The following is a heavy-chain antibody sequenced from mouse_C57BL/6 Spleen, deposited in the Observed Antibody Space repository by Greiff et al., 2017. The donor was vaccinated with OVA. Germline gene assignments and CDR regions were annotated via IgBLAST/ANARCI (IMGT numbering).Heavy chain of an antibody. CDR2: ISSGSSTI. D-gene: IGHD2-4*01. V-gene: IGHV5-17*01. CDR3: ARHGYDYDDGDYYAMDY. Sequence: EVKLMESGGGLVKPGGSLKLSCAASGFTFSDYGMHWVRQAPEKGLEWVAYISSGSSTIYYADTVKGRFTISRDNAKNTLFLQMTSLRSEDTAMYYCARHGYDYDDGDYYAMDYWGQGTSVTVSS. J-gene: IGHJ4*01. CDR1: GFTFSDYG.